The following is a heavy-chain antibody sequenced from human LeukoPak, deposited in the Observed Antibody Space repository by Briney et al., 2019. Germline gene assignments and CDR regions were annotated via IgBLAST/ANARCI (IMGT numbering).Heavy chain of an antibody. V-gene: IGHV3-30*04. Sequence: GGSLRLSCAASGFTFSSYAMHWVRQAPGKGLEWVAVISYDGSNKYYADSVKGRFTISRDNSKNTLYLQMNSLRAEDTAVYYCAKGLTSQNIVTPFDYWGQGTLVTVSS. D-gene: IGHD2/OR15-2a*01. CDR1: GFTFSSYA. CDR3: AKGLTSQNIVTPFDY. CDR2: ISYDGSNK. J-gene: IGHJ4*02.